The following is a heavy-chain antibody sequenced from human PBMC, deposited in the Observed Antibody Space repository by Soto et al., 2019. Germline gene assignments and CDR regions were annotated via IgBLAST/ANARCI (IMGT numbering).Heavy chain of an antibody. D-gene: IGHD1-20*01. CDR2: IIPLLGIT. Sequence: QAQLMQSGAEVKKPGSSVKVSCKASGGTFSGYAINWVRQAPGQGLEWMGGIIPLLGITDYGQKFQGRIMTAADESSGTAYMDLRGLRSEDTAVYYCARDPRSITGTTSSEDFQHWGQGTLVSVSS. V-gene: IGHV1-69*01. J-gene: IGHJ1*01. CDR1: GGTFSGYA. CDR3: ARDPRSITGTTSSEDFQH.